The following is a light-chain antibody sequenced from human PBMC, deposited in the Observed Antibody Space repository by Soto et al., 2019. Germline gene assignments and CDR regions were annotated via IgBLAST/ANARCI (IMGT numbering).Light chain of an antibody. CDR3: MQTLQTPLT. CDR2: LGS. Sequence: DIVMTQSPLSLPVTPGEPASISCRSSQSLLYSNGYNYLDWYLQKPGQSPQLLISLGSNRASGVPDRFSGSGSGTDFALKISRVEAEDVGVYYCMQTLQTPLTFGGGTKLEIK. J-gene: IGKJ4*01. CDR1: QSLLYSNGYNY. V-gene: IGKV2-28*01.